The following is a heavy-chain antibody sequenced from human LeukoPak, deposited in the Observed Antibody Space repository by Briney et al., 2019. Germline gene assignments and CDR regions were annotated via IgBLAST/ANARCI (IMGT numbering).Heavy chain of an antibody. CDR3: ARGNYATTGPGALDI. CDR1: GFTFSSYG. D-gene: IGHD1-26*01. J-gene: IGHJ3*02. V-gene: IGHV3-33*01. Sequence: PGRSLRLSCAASGFTFSSYGMHWVRQAPGKGLEWVAVIWYDGSNKYYADSVKGRFTISRDNSKNILDLQMNSLKAEDTAVYYCARGNYATTGPGALDIWGQGTMVTVSS. CDR2: IWYDGSNK.